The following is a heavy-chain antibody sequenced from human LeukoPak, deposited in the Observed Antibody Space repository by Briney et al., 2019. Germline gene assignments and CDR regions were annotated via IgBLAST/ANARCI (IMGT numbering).Heavy chain of an antibody. Sequence: ASVKVSCKASGYTFTSYDINWVRQATGQGLEWMGWMNPNSGNTGYAQKFQGRVTMTRNTSISTAYMELSSLRSEDTAVYYCAREGEEFIGRCYYGMDVWGQGTTVTVSS. V-gene: IGHV1-8*01. CDR1: GYTFTSYD. J-gene: IGHJ6*02. CDR3: AREGEEFIGRCYYGMDV. CDR2: MNPNSGNT. D-gene: IGHD3-16*02.